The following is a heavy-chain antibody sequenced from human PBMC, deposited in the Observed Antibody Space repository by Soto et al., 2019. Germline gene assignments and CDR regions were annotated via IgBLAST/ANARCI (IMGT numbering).Heavy chain of an antibody. CDR1: GFTFSSYA. Sequence: GGSLRLSCAASGFTFSSYAMSWVRQAPGKGLEWVSAISGSGGSTYYADSVKGRFTISRDNSKNTLYLQMNSLRAEDTAVYYCAKPQGPHEMATITAFDYWGQGTLVTVSS. CDR2: ISGSGGST. CDR3: AKPQGPHEMATITAFDY. J-gene: IGHJ4*02. D-gene: IGHD5-12*01. V-gene: IGHV3-23*01.